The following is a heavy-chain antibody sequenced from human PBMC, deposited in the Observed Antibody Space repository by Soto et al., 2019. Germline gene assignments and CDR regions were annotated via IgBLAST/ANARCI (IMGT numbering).Heavy chain of an antibody. CDR1: GYTFTGYY. V-gene: IGHV1-2*04. CDR3: ARLGQVEDY. CDR2: INPKSGGT. J-gene: IGHJ4*02. Sequence: GASVKVSCNASGYTFTGYYLNWVRQAPGKGLEWMGWINPKSGGTNYEKKFQDWVTMTRDTYIRKEYMELSRMKSEETAVYYCARLGQVEDYWGQGTQVTVSS. D-gene: IGHD2-15*01.